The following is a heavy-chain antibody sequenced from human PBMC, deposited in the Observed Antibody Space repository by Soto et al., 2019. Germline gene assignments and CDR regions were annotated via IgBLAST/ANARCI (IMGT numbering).Heavy chain of an antibody. CDR2: ISGSGGST. V-gene: IGHV3-23*01. Sequence: EVQLLESGGGLVQPGGSLRLSCAASGFTFSSYAMSWVRQAPGKGLEWVSAISGSGGSTYYADSVKGRFTISRDNSKNTLYLQMNSLRSEDTAVYYCAKRPFIAVAGSWYFDLWGRGTLVTVSS. CDR3: AKRPFIAVAGSWYFDL. J-gene: IGHJ2*01. D-gene: IGHD6-19*01. CDR1: GFTFSSYA.